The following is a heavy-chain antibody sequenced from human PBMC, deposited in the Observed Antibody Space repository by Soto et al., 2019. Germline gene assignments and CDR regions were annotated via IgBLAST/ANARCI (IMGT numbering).Heavy chain of an antibody. CDR2: ISYDGSNK. V-gene: IGHV3-30*18. Sequence: QVQLVESGGGVVQPGRSLRLSCAASGFTFSSYGMHWVRQAPGKGLEWVAVISYDGSNKYYADSVKGRFTISRDNSKNTLYLQMNSLRAEDTAVYYCAKDEESGSSGWLVDYWGQGTLVTVSS. D-gene: IGHD6-19*01. CDR1: GFTFSSYG. J-gene: IGHJ4*02. CDR3: AKDEESGSSGWLVDY.